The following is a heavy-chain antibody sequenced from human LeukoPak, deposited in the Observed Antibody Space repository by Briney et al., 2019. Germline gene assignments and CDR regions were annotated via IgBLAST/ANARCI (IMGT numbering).Heavy chain of an antibody. CDR1: GGSISNYY. V-gene: IGHV4-4*07. Sequence: SETLSLTCTVSGGSISNYYWSWTRQPAGKGLEYIGRLYASGSTDYSPSLRSRLTMSLDTSKNQFSLKLTSVTAAGTAIYYCARDGAATFSDYSGQGALVTVSS. CDR3: ARDGAATFSDY. J-gene: IGHJ4*02. CDR2: LYASGST. D-gene: IGHD1-26*01.